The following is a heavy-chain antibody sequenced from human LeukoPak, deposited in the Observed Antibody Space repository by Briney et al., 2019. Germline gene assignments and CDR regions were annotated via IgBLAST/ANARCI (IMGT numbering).Heavy chain of an antibody. D-gene: IGHD5-12*01. V-gene: IGHV1-2*02. CDR3: TREARAGNWFDP. CDR1: GYTFNNYY. J-gene: IGHJ5*02. Sequence: ASVKVSCKASGYTFNNYYIHWVRQAPGQGLEWMGWINPDSGDTNDAQKFQGRVTMTRDTSSNTLYMELSRLTYDDTATFYCTREARAGNWFDPWGQGTLIAVS. CDR2: INPDSGDT.